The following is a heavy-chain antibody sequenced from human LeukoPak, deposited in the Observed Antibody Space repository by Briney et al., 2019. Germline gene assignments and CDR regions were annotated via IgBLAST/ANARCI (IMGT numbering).Heavy chain of an antibody. CDR2: IWYDGSNK. CDR1: GFTFNSYG. D-gene: IGHD2-2*01. V-gene: IGHV3-33*01. Sequence: PGGSLRLSCAASGFTFNSYGMHWVRQAPGKGLEWVALIWYDGSNKYYADSVKGRSTISRDNSKNTLYMQMNSLRAEDTAVYYCARGDCSRTSCHLIDYWGQGTLVTVSS. J-gene: IGHJ4*02. CDR3: ARGDCSRTSCHLIDY.